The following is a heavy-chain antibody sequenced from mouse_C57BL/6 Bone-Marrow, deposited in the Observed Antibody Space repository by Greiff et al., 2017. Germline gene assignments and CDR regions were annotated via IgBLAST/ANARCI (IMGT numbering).Heavy chain of an antibody. Sequence: QVQLQQPGAELVRPGSSVKLSCKASGYTFTSYWMHWVKQRPIQGLEWIGNIDPSDSETHYNQKFKDKATLTVDKSSSTAYMQLSSLTSEDSAVYYCARIPDGYYAYWGQGTLVTVSA. V-gene: IGHV1-52*01. D-gene: IGHD2-3*01. CDR1: GYTFTSYW. CDR3: ARIPDGYYAY. J-gene: IGHJ3*01. CDR2: IDPSDSET.